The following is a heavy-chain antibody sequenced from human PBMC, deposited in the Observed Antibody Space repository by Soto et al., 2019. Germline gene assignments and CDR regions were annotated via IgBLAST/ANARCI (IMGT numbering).Heavy chain of an antibody. CDR1: GFTFSTYA. D-gene: IGHD5-12*01. CDR2: ISGTGGNI. CDR3: AKTDIDLPKPY. Sequence: EVQLLESGGGLVQPGGSLRLSCAASGFTFSTYAMSWVRQAPGRGLEWVSAISGTGGNIYYADSVKSRFTISRDNSKNTLYLQMNSLRAEDAAVYYCAKTDIDLPKPYWGQGTLVTVSS. J-gene: IGHJ4*02. V-gene: IGHV3-23*01.